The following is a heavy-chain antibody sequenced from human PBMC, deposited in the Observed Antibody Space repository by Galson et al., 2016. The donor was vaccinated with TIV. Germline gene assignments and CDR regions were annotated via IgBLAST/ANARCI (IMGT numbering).Heavy chain of an antibody. D-gene: IGHD6-13*01. V-gene: IGHV1-3*01. CDR2: IKAGNGNT. Sequence: SVKVSCKASGYTFSSYAMHWVRQANGQGLEWMGWIKAGNGNTKYSQKYQGRVTITRDTSASTAYMELSSLRSEDTAVYYCASSGYSSSWWTFDYWGQGALVTVSS. CDR1: GYTFSSYA. J-gene: IGHJ4*02. CDR3: ASSGYSSSWWTFDY.